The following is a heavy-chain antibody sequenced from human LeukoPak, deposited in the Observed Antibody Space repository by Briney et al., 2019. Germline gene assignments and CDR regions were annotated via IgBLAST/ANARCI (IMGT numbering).Heavy chain of an antibody. V-gene: IGHV4-34*01. D-gene: IGHD3-16*02. J-gene: IGHJ4*02. CDR1: GGSFSNYY. Sequence: SETLSLTCAVYGGSFSNYYWSWIRQPPGKGLEWIGEINHSGSSNYNPSLTSRVTVSVDTSKNQFSLRLSSVTAADTALYYCARARWAGTASLPFDSWGQGTLVTVSS. CDR3: ARARWAGTASLPFDS. CDR2: INHSGSS.